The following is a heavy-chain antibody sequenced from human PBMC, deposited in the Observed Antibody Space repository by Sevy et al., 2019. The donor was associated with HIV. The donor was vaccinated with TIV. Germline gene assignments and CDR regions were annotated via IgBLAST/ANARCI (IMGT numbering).Heavy chain of an antibody. V-gene: IGHV4-34*01. CDR3: ARAGGATSGAFAI. Sequence: SETLSLTCAVYGGSFSGYYWSWIRQPPGKGLEWIGEINHSGSTNYNPSLKSRVTISVDTSKNQFSLKLSSVTAADTAVYYCARAGGATSGAFAIWGQGTMVTFSS. CDR2: INHSGST. J-gene: IGHJ3*02. D-gene: IGHD1-26*01. CDR1: GGSFSGYY.